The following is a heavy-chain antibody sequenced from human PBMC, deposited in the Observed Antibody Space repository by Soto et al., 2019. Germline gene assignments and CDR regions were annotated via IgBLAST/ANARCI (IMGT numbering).Heavy chain of an antibody. Sequence: QVHLVQSGAEVKKPGASVIISCKASGYSFTTYAMHWVRQAPGQRLEWMGWINAGNGNTKYSQKFKGRVTITRDTSASTAYMELSSLRSDDTAVFYCARSLVCFGELSYYFDDWGQGTLVTVSS. CDR1: GYSFTTYA. CDR3: ARSLVCFGELSYYFDD. J-gene: IGHJ4*02. CDR2: INAGNGNT. D-gene: IGHD3-10*01. V-gene: IGHV1-3*01.